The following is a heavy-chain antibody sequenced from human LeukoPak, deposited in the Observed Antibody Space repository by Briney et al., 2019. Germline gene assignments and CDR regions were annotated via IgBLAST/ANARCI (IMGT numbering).Heavy chain of an antibody. CDR3: ASSIAAVRAFDY. V-gene: IGHV4-34*01. CDR2: INHSGST. CDR1: GGSFSGYY. D-gene: IGHD6-13*01. J-gene: IGHJ4*02. Sequence: ETLSLTCAVYGGSFSGYYWSWIRQPPGKGLEWIGEINHSGSTNYNPSLKRRVTISVDTSKNQFSLKLSSVTAADTAVYYCASSIAAVRAFDYWGQGTLVTVSS.